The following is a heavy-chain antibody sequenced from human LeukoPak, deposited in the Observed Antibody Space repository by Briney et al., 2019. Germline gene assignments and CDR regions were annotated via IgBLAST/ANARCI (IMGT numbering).Heavy chain of an antibody. CDR1: GGSISSSSYY. CDR3: ARDGVAAAGTAPNNYYMDV. Sequence: PSETLSLTCTVSGGSISSSSYYWGWIRQPPGKGLEWIGSIYYSGSTYYNPSLKSRVTISVDTSKNQFSLKLSSVTAADTAVYYCARDGVAAAGTAPNNYYMDVWGKGTTVTVSS. V-gene: IGHV4-39*07. CDR2: IYYSGST. J-gene: IGHJ6*03. D-gene: IGHD6-13*01.